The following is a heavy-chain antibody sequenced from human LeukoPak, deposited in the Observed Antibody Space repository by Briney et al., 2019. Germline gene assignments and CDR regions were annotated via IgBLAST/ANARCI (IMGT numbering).Heavy chain of an antibody. Sequence: SETLSLTCTASGGSISNYYWSWIRQPPGKGLEWIAYINYSGSTNYNPSLKSRVTISVDTSKNHFSLTLSSVTAADTAVYYCARDSGGKIVGDTSYAFDIWGQGTMVTVSS. CDR1: GGSISNYY. J-gene: IGHJ3*02. D-gene: IGHD1-26*01. CDR3: ARDSGGKIVGDTSYAFDI. V-gene: IGHV4-59*01. CDR2: INYSGST.